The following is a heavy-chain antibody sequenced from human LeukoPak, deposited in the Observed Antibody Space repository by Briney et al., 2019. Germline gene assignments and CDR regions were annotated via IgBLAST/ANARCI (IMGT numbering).Heavy chain of an antibody. CDR3: ARGKLQHWFDS. D-gene: IGHD4-11*01. J-gene: IGHJ5*01. CDR2: IYYSGST. CDR1: GGSISSHY. V-gene: IGHV4-59*11. Sequence: SETLSLTCTVSGGSISSHYWNWIRQPPGKGLERIGYIYYSGSTNYNPSLKSRVTISVDRSKNQFSLKLSSVTAADTAVYYCARGKLQHWFDSWGQGTLVTVSS.